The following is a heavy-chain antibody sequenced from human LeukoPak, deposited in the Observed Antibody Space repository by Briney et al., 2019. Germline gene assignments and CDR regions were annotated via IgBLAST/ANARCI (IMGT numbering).Heavy chain of an antibody. CDR2: ISPSGTVI. D-gene: IGHD5-12*01. CDR3: AREPGGSDIVATIEDY. Sequence: PGGSLRLSCSASGFTFTDYYMSWIRQAPGKGLEWVSYISPSGTVIYYGDSVKGRFTISRDNAKKSLYLQMNSLRAEDTAVYYCAREPGGSDIVATIEDYWGQGTLVTVSS. J-gene: IGHJ4*02. V-gene: IGHV3-11*04. CDR1: GFTFTDYY.